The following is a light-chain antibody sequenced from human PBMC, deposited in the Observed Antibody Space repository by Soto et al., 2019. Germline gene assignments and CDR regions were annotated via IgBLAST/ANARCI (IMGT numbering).Light chain of an antibody. CDR2: GSS. CDR3: HQYNKWPPGGT. J-gene: IGKJ1*01. V-gene: IGKV3-15*01. CDR1: QNIKSN. Sequence: EIVMTQSPATLSVSPGERATLSCRASQNIKSNLAWYQQKPGQAPRLLIYGSSTRATDIPARFSGSGSGTEFTLTISSLQSEDFAIYYCHQYNKWPPGGTFGHGTKVEIK.